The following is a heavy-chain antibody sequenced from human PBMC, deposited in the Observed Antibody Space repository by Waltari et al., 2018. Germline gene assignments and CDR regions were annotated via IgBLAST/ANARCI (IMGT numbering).Heavy chain of an antibody. CDR3: AKDPETSTVTTKERYNWFDP. V-gene: IGHV3-23*01. D-gene: IGHD4-17*01. CDR1: GFTFSSYA. Sequence: EVQLLESGGGLVQPGGSLRLSCAASGFTFSSYAMSWVRQAPGKGLEWVSAISGSGGSTYYADSVKGRFTISRDNSKNTLYLQMNSLRAEDTAVYYCAKDPETSTVTTKERYNWFDPWGQGTLVTVSS. J-gene: IGHJ5*02. CDR2: ISGSGGST.